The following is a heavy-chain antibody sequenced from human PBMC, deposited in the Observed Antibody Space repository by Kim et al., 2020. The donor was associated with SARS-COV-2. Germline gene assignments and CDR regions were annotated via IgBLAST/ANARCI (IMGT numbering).Heavy chain of an antibody. Sequence: GGSLRLSCAASGFTFSTYSMNWVRQAPGKGLEWVSSISSGSSYIYYADSVKGRFTISRDNAKNLLYLQMNTLRAEDTAVYYCARGATMSGVLEDYYYYY. CDR2: ISSGSSYI. CDR3: ARGATMSGVLEDYYYYY. V-gene: IGHV3-21*01. CDR1: GFTFSTYS. D-gene: IGHD3-22*01. J-gene: IGHJ6*03.